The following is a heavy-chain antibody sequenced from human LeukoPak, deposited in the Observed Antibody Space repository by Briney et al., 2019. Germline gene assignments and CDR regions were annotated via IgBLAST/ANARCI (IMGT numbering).Heavy chain of an antibody. V-gene: IGHV1-2*02. CDR3: ARSSLVTTDFDY. D-gene: IGHD4-17*01. CDR1: GYTFTSYY. Sequence: ASVKVSCKASGYTFTSYYMHWVRQAPGQGLEWMGWINPNSGGTNYAQKFQGRVTMTRDTSISTAYMELSRLRSDDTAVYYCARSSLVTTDFDYWGQGTLVTVSS. CDR2: INPNSGGT. J-gene: IGHJ4*02.